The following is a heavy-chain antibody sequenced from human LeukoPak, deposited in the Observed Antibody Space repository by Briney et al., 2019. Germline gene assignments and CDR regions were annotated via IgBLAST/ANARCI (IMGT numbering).Heavy chain of an antibody. J-gene: IGHJ4*02. V-gene: IGHV3-33*01. D-gene: IGHD3-22*01. CDR1: GISFSSHG. Sequence: PGGPLRLSCAASGISFSSHGMHWVRQAPGKGLEWVAVIWYDGSNIYYADSVKGRFSTSRDNSKNTLYLQMNSLRAEDTALYYCARARNDYDSNGFSFLDYWGQGTLVTVSS. CDR3: ARARNDYDSNGFSFLDY. CDR2: IWYDGSNI.